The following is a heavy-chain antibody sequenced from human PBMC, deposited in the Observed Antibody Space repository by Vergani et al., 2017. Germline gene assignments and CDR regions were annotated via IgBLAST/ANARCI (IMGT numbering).Heavy chain of an antibody. D-gene: IGHD2-2*02. Sequence: QVQLVESGGGVVQPGRSLRFSCAASGFTFSSYGTHWVRQAPGKGLEWVAVISYDGSNKYYADSVKGRLTISRDNSKNTLYRQMHSLRAEDTAVYYCAKRGTYCSRTSCYTGIIDYWGQGTLVTVSS. CDR3: AKRGTYCSRTSCYTGIIDY. J-gene: IGHJ4*02. CDR1: GFTFSSYG. CDR2: ISYDGSNK. V-gene: IGHV3-30*18.